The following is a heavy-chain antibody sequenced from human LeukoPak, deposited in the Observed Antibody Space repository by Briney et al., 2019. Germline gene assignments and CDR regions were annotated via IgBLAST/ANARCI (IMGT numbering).Heavy chain of an antibody. Sequence: GGPLRLSCAASGFTFSNYWMSWVRQAPGKGLEWVANIKEDGSENYYEDSVKGRFTISRDNAKNLVYLQMNSLRAEDTAVYYCTRDNRYYYWGQGTVVTVSS. CDR2: IKEDGSEN. J-gene: IGHJ4*02. V-gene: IGHV3-7*01. CDR1: GFTFSNYW. D-gene: IGHD2-21*01. CDR3: TRDNRYYY.